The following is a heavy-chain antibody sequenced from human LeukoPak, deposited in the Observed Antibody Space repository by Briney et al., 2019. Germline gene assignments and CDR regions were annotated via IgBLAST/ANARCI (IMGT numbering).Heavy chain of an antibody. J-gene: IGHJ4*02. CDR2: ISAYNGNT. V-gene: IGHV1-18*01. CDR1: GYTFTSYG. D-gene: IGHD3-22*01. Sequence: GASVTVSCKASGYTFTSYGISWVRQAPGQGLEWMGWISAYNGNTNYAQKLQGRVTMTTDTSTSTAYMELRSLRSDDTAVYYCARGHYYDSSGYYSSFDYWGRGTLVTVSS. CDR3: ARGHYYDSSGYYSSFDY.